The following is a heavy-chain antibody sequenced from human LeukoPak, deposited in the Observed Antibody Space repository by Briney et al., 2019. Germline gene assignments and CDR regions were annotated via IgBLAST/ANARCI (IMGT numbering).Heavy chain of an antibody. J-gene: IGHJ3*02. CDR2: IRQDGSEK. CDR3: ARDMRGDGFDI. D-gene: IGHD2-2*01. V-gene: IGHV3-7*04. CDR1: GFTFSSVW. Sequence: GGSLILSWAASGFTFSSVWMSWVSQAPGKGLEWVANIRQDGSEKYYVDSVGGRFTISRDNAKKSLFLQMNSLRAEDTAVYYCARDMRGDGFDIWGQGTMVTVSS.